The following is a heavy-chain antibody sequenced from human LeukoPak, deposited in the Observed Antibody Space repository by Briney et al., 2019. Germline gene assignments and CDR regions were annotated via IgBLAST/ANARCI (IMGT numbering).Heavy chain of an antibody. Sequence: ASVKVSCMASGYTFTSYGISWVRQAPGQGLEGMGWISAYNGNTNYAQKLPGRVTMTTDTSTSTAYMGLRSLRSDDTAVYYCARDRDGYNRDYWGQGTLVTVSS. CDR2: ISAYNGNT. J-gene: IGHJ4*02. CDR3: ARDRDGYNRDY. CDR1: GYTFTSYG. D-gene: IGHD5-24*01. V-gene: IGHV1-18*01.